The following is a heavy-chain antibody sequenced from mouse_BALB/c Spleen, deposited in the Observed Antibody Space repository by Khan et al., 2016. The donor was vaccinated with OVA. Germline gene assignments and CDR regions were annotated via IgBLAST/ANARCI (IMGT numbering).Heavy chain of an antibody. CDR3: ANHGSSSAWFAY. V-gene: IGHV1-7*01. CDR1: GYTFTSYW. CDR2: INPSTGYS. D-gene: IGHD1-1*01. J-gene: IGHJ3*01. Sequence: QVQLQQSGAELAKPGASVKMSCKASGYTFTSYWMHWVKQRPGQGLEWIGYINPSTGYSEHNQKFKDKATLTADKSSSTAYMQLSSLTSDDSAVYYCANHGSSSAWFAYWGQGTLVTVSA.